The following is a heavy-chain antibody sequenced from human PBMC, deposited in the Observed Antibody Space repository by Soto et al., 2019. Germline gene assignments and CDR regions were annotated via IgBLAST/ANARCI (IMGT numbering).Heavy chain of an antibody. CDR2: MNPNSGNT. CDR3: ARGIKYGAYSRWFDP. CDR1: GYTFTSYD. J-gene: IGHJ5*02. V-gene: IGHV1-8*01. D-gene: IGHD4-17*01. Sequence: QVQLVQSGAEVKKPGASVKVSCKASGYTFTSYDINWVRQATGQGLEYLGWMNPNSGNTAYVQKFQGRVTMTWDTSITTDYMELSSLRSEDTAVYFCARGIKYGAYSRWFDPWGQNPGHRLL.